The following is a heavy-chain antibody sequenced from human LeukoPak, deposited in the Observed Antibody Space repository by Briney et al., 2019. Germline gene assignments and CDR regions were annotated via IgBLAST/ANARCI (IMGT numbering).Heavy chain of an antibody. CDR2: IGSGSGT. V-gene: IGHV3-23*01. CDR3: AKDIGPRRNVDY. Sequence: GGSLRLSCAASGFTFSSYGMSWVRQAPGKGLEWVSAIGSGSGTYYADSVKGRFTISRDNSKNTVYLQMNSLRAEGTAVYYCAKDIGPRRNVDYWGQGTLVTVSS. J-gene: IGHJ4*02. CDR1: GFTFSSYG.